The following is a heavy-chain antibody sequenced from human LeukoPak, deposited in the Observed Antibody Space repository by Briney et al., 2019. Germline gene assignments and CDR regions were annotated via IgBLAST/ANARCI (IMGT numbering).Heavy chain of an antibody. Sequence: SQTLPLTCVSSGDSVSSNSAAWSWIRQSPSRALEWLVRTWCRSKWDNDYAGSVKSRITINPDTSKNQFSLQLSSLTPEDTPVYYCTSKSNLMEFAYWGQGTLVSVSS. V-gene: IGHV6-1*01. J-gene: IGHJ4*02. CDR3: TSKSNLMEFAY. D-gene: IGHD1-1*01. CDR2: TWCRSKWDN. CDR1: GDSVSSNSAA.